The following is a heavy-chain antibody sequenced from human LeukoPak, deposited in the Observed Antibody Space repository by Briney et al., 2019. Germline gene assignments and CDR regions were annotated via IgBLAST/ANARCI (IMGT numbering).Heavy chain of an antibody. Sequence: ASVKVSCKASGYTFTSYYMHWVRQAPGQGLEWMGIINPSGGSTSYAQKFQGRVTMTRDTSTSTVYMELSSLRSEDTAVYYCARHGKSHMTGGGYLLGPFDYWGQGTLVTVSS. CDR3: ARHGKSHMTGGGYLLGPFDY. D-gene: IGHD2-8*02. CDR1: GYTFTSYY. V-gene: IGHV1-46*01. CDR2: INPSGGST. J-gene: IGHJ4*02.